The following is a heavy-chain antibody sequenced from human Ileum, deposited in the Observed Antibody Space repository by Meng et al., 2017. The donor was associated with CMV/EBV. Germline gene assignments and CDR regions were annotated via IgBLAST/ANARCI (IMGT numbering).Heavy chain of an antibody. CDR1: GFTLSGYS. Sequence: GGSLRLSCMASGFTLSGYSMNWVRQAPGKGLEWIAHIGRSGAIEYGDSVQGRFTISRDNDRNLLSLQMRGLRADDTALYYCARDANGDCRSTSCYWFDYWGQGTQVTVSS. D-gene: IGHD2-2*01. V-gene: IGHV3-48*01. J-gene: IGHJ4*02. CDR3: ARDANGDCRSTSCYWFDY. CDR2: IGRSGAI.